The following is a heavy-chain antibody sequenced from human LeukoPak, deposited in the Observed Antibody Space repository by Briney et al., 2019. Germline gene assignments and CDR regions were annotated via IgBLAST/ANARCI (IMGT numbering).Heavy chain of an antibody. CDR2: ISSSGSTI. D-gene: IGHD3-16*01. CDR3: ARDMMLSGAFDI. Sequence: GGSLRLSCAASGFTFSSYEMNWVRQAPGKGLEWVSYISSSGSTIFYADSVKGRFTTSRDNAKNSLYLQMKSLRAEDAAVYYCARDMMLSGAFDIWGQGTLVTVSS. J-gene: IGHJ3*02. CDR1: GFTFSSYE. V-gene: IGHV3-48*03.